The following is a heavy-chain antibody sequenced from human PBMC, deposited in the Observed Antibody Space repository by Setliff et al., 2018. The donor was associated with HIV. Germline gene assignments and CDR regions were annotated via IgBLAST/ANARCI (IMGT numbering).Heavy chain of an antibody. CDR2: IIPVFGPP. J-gene: IGHJ4*02. D-gene: IGHD1-20*01. Sequence: ASVKVSCKTSGGTFSIFSITWVRQAPGQGLEWMGGIIPVFGPPNYAEKFQRRLTITADESTNTVYMELYSLRSEDTAVYHCARSDISGTGYFDSWGQGTLVTVSS. V-gene: IGHV1-69*13. CDR3: ARSDISGTGYFDS. CDR1: GGTFSIFS.